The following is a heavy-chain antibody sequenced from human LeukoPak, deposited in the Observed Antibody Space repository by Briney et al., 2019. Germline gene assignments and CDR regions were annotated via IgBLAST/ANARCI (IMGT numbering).Heavy chain of an antibody. D-gene: IGHD3-10*01. CDR3: AKDHGSLGSGLN. CDR2: ISSNGGST. CDR1: GFTFSSYA. J-gene: IGHJ4*02. V-gene: IGHV3-64*01. Sequence: PGGSLRLSCAASGFTFSSYAMHWVRQAPGKGLEYVSAISSNGGSTYYANSVKGRFTISRDNSKNTLYLQMNSLRAEDTAVYYCAKDHGSLGSGLNWGQGTLVTVSS.